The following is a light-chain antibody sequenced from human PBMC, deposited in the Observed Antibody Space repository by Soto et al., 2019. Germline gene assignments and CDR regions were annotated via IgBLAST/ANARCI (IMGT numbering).Light chain of an antibody. V-gene: IGLV2-14*01. Sequence: QSALTQPASVSGSPGQSITISCTGTSSDVGAYNYVSWYQQHPGKAPKVVIYDVNDRPSGVSNRFSGSKSGNTASLTISGLQAEDEADYYCSSFTTRSTLVFGGGTKVTVL. J-gene: IGLJ2*01. CDR3: SSFTTRSTLV. CDR2: DVN. CDR1: SSDVGAYNY.